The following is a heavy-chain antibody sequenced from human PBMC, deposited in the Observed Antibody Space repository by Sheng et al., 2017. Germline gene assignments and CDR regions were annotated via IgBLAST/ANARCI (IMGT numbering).Heavy chain of an antibody. CDR2: INHSGST. J-gene: IGHJ4*02. CDR3: ARGRGFLEWLFPSRFDY. V-gene: IGHV4-34*01. Sequence: QVQLQQWGAGLLKPSETLSLTCAVYGGSFSGYYWSWIRQPPGKGLEWIGEINHSGSTNYNPSLKSRVTISVDTSKNQFSLKLSSVTAADTAVYYCARGRGFLEWLFPSRFDYWGQGTLVTVSS. CDR1: GGSFSGYY. D-gene: IGHD3-3*01.